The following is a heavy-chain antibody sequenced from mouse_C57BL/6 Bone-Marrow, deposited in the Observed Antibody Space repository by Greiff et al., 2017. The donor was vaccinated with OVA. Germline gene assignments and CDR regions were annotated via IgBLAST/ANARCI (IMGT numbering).Heavy chain of an antibody. CDR3: ARHGIWYFDV. J-gene: IGHJ1*03. D-gene: IGHD1-1*01. Sequence: QVQLKQSGAELVRPGTSVKMSCKASGYTFTNYWIGWAKQRPGHGLEWIGDIYPGGGYTNYNEKFKGKATLTADKSSSTAYMQFSSLTSEDSAIYYCARHGIWYFDVCGTGTTVTVSS. CDR1: GYTFTNYW. CDR2: IYPGGGYT. V-gene: IGHV1-63*01.